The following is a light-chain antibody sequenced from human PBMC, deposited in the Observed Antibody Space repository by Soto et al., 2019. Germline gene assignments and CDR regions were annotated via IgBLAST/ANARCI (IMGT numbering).Light chain of an antibody. Sequence: EIVLTQSPGTLSLSPGERATLSCRASQSVSSSYLAWYQQKPGQAPRLLIYGASSRATGIPDRFSGSGSGTDVTLTISRLEPADFAVYYCQQYGSSPVTFGPGTKVDSK. CDR3: QQYGSSPVT. V-gene: IGKV3-20*01. CDR1: QSVSSSY. CDR2: GAS. J-gene: IGKJ3*01.